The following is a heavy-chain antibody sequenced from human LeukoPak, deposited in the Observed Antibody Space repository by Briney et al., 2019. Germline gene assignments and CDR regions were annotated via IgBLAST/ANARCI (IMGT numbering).Heavy chain of an antibody. D-gene: IGHD2-2*01. J-gene: IGHJ6*04. CDR3: ARGPGFGRCSSTSCRILLMSYGMDV. Sequence: NSSETLSLTCTVSGGSISSGDYYWSWIRQPPGKGLEWIGYIYYSGSTYYNPSLKSRVTISVDTSKNQFSLKLSSVTAADTAVYYCARGPGFGRCSSTSCRILLMSYGMDVWGKGTTVTVSS. CDR1: GGSISSGDYY. V-gene: IGHV4-30-4*01. CDR2: IYYSGST.